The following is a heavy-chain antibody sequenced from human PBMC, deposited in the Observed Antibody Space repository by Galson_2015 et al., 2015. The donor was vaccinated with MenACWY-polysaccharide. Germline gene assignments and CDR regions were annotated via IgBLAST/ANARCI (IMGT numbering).Heavy chain of an antibody. CDR3: ARFGNSGWFGDYFDY. CDR1: GFTFSSYS. D-gene: IGHD6-19*01. CDR2: ISSSSSSYI. J-gene: IGHJ4*02. Sequence: SLRLSCAASGFTFSSYSMNWVRQAPGKGLEWVSSISSSSSSYIYYADSVKGRFTISRDNAKNSLYLQMNSLRAEDTAVYYCARFGNSGWFGDYFDYWGQGTLVTVSS. V-gene: IGHV3-21*01.